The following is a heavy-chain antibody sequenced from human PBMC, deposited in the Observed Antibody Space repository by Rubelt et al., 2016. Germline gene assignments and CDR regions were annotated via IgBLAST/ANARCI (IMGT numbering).Heavy chain of an antibody. Sequence: RGRSLRLSCAASGFSFDDYAMHWVRQAPGKGLEWVSGIISKSGKTDYADSVKGRFTISRDNAKNSLSLQMDSLSGEETALYYCAKDATQGDFGDYGFDYWGQGTLVTVSS. D-gene: IGHD4-17*01. CDR1: GFSFDDYA. CDR2: IISKSGKT. J-gene: IGHJ4*02. CDR3: AKDATQGDFGDYGFDY. V-gene: IGHV3-9*01.